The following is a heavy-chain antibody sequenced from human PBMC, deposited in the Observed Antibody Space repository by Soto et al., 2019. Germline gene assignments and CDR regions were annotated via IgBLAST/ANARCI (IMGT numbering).Heavy chain of an antibody. D-gene: IGHD3-10*01. V-gene: IGHV3-30*18. CDR1: GFTFSYSG. Sequence: VQLVESGGGVVQPGRSLRLSCAASGFTFSYSGMHWVRQAPGKGLEWVAAISYDESNEYYADSVKGRFTIARDDSKSSLYLQLNSLRAEDTAVYYCAKVVYYGSGSAIFDYWGRGALVTVSS. CDR2: ISYDESNE. J-gene: IGHJ4*02. CDR3: AKVVYYGSGSAIFDY.